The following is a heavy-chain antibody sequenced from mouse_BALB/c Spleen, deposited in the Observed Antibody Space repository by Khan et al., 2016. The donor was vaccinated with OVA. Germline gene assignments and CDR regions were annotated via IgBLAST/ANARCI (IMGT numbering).Heavy chain of an antibody. Sequence: EVQLVETGPGLVKPSQSLSLTCTVTGYSITSDYAWNWIRQFPGNKLEWMGYISYSGNTKYNPSLKSRISITRDHSKNQFFLQLNSVTTEDTATYYCARIYGGDFDYWGQGTTLTVSS. D-gene: IGHD1-1*01. V-gene: IGHV3-2*02. J-gene: IGHJ2*01. CDR3: ARIYGGDFDY. CDR2: ISYSGNT. CDR1: GYSITSDYA.